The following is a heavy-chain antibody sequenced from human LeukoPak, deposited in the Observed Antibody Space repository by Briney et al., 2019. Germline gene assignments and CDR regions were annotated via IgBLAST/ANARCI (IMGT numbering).Heavy chain of an antibody. V-gene: IGHV4-4*07. CDR3: ARAVRAVAARGDYFDY. CDR2: IYTSGST. Sequence: KSSETPSLTCTVSGGSISSYCWSWIRPPAGKGLEWIGRIYTSGSTNYNPSLKRRVTMSVDTSKNQFSLTLNSVTAADTAVYYCARAVRAVAARGDYFDYWGQGTLVTVSS. J-gene: IGHJ4*02. D-gene: IGHD6-19*01. CDR1: GGSISSYC.